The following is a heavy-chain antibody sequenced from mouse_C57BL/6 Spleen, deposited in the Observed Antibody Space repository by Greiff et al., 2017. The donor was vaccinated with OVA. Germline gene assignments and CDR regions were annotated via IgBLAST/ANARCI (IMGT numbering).Heavy chain of an antibody. CDR1: GYTFTSYW. Sequence: QVHVKQPGAELVRPGSSVKLSCKASGYTFTSYWMHWVKQRPIQGLEWIGNIDPSDSETHYNQKFKDKATLTVDKSSSTAYMQLSSLTSEDSAVYYCAKGGFYYGSSYIYAMDYWGQGTSVTVSS. D-gene: IGHD1-1*01. CDR3: AKGGFYYGSSYIYAMDY. V-gene: IGHV1-52*01. J-gene: IGHJ4*01. CDR2: IDPSDSET.